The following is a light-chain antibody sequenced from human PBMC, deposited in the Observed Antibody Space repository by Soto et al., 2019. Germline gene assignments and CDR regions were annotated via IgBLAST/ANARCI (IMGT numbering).Light chain of an antibody. CDR3: QQCNIWPLT. CDR1: PNVYNN. J-gene: IGKJ4*01. CDR2: DAS. Sequence: EIVMTQTPATLSASPGGGATLSCKAGPNVYNNIAWYQQRPGQPPRLLISDASTRATGISARFSGSGFGTEFTLTISCLQSDDFALYFCQQCNIWPLTFGGGIKVEIK. V-gene: IGKV3-15*01.